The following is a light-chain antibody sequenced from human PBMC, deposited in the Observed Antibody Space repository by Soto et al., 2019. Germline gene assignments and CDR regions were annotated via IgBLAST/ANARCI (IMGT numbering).Light chain of an antibody. Sequence: QSALTQPASVSGSPGQSITISCTGTSSDVGGSNHVSWYQQHPDKAPRLMLYDVTNRPSGVSNRFSGSKSGNTASLTISGLQAEYEADYYWSVYTTIRTAKFGGGTKLTVL. V-gene: IGLV2-14*03. CDR1: SSDVGGSNH. J-gene: IGLJ2*01. CDR3: SVYTTIRTAK. CDR2: DVT.